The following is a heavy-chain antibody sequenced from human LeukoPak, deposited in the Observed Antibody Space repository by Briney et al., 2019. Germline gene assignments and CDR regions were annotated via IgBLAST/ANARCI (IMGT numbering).Heavy chain of an antibody. D-gene: IGHD6-19*01. CDR2: ISSSGSTI. J-gene: IGHJ4*02. CDR1: GFTFSDYY. V-gene: IGHV3-11*01. Sequence: GGSLRLSCAASGFTFSDYYMSWIRQAPGKGLEWVSYISSSGSTIYYADSVKGRFTISRDNAKNSLYLQMNSLRAEDTALYYCAKEAWLAHYFDYWGQGTLVTVSS. CDR3: AKEAWLAHYFDY.